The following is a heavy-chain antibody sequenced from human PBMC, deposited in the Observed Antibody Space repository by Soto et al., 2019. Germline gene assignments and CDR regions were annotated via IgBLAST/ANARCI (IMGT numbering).Heavy chain of an antibody. CDR1: GGSIYTHY. CDR2: ISDSGST. D-gene: IGHD2-2*01. J-gene: IGHJ6*01. V-gene: IGHV4-59*07. CDR3: AGYCSSSVCPKERYLGLKV. Sequence: TDLVSLTYHASGGSIYTHYWSYIRHSPGQGLEWIGYISDSGSTNYNPSLKIRLTISVDTSKKAVSLKLNSVSTADTATDFCAGYCSSSVCPKERYLGLKVWGQGTTVT.